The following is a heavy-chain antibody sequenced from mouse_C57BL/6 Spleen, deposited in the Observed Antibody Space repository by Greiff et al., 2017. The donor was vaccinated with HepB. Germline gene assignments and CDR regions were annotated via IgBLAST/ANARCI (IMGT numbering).Heavy chain of an antibody. CDR3: ARGAYYYGSSYVPWFAY. V-gene: IGHV3-6*01. CDR2: ISYDGSN. Sequence: DVQLQESGPGLVKPSQSLSLTCSVTGYSITSGYYWNWIRQFPGNKLEWMGYISYDGSNNYNPSLKNRISITRDTSKNQFFLKLNSVTTEDTATYYCARGAYYYGSSYVPWFAYWGQGTLVTVSA. J-gene: IGHJ3*01. CDR1: GYSITSGYY. D-gene: IGHD1-1*01.